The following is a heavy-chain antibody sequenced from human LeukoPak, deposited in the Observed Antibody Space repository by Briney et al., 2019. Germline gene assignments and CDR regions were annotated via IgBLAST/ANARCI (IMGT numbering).Heavy chain of an antibody. CDR3: ARESDCSGGSCYSDY. Sequence: APVKVSCKASGYTFTGYYMHWVRQAPGQGLEWMGWINPNSGGTNYAQKFQGRVTMTRDTSISTAYMELSRLRSDDTAVYYCARESDCSGGSCYSDYWGQGTLVTVSS. D-gene: IGHD2-15*01. CDR1: GYTFTGYY. J-gene: IGHJ4*02. CDR2: INPNSGGT. V-gene: IGHV1-2*02.